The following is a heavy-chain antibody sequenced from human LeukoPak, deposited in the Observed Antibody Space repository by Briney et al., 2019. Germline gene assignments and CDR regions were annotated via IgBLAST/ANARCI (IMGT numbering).Heavy chain of an antibody. CDR1: GGSIRNYY. CDR3: ASSSSGSYYNGFDI. Sequence: SETLSLTCSVSGGSIRNYYWTWIRQPPGKGLEWIGYIFYSGSTNYNPSLKSRVTISLDTSKNHFALKLNSVTAADTAVYYCASSSSGSYYNGFDIWGQGTMVTVAS. CDR2: IFYSGST. J-gene: IGHJ3*02. D-gene: IGHD3-10*01. V-gene: IGHV4-59*01.